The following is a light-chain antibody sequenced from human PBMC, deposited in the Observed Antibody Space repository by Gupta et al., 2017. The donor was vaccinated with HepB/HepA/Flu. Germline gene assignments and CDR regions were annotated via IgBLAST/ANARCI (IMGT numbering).Light chain of an antibody. CDR1: SSNIGSNT. CDR3: ATWDDSLSGVV. V-gene: IGLV1-44*01. CDR2: SID. J-gene: IGLJ3*02. Sequence: QSVLTQPPSASGNPGQRVTISCSGSSSNIGSNTVTWYQQLPGTAPKLLIYSIDQRPSGVPDRFSGSKSGTSASLDVSGLQSEDEADYYCATWDDSLSGVVFGGGTKLTVL.